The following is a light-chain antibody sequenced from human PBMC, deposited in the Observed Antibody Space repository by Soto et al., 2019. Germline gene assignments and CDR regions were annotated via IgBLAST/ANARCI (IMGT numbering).Light chain of an antibody. CDR3: SSYTSISTWV. Sequence: ALTQPASVSGSPGQSIAISCTGTNSDVGGYNYVSWYQQHPGKAPKLLIYDVSNRPSGVSNRFSGSKSGNMASLTISGLQAEDEADYYCSSYTSISTWVFGGGTKLTVL. CDR1: NSDVGGYNY. J-gene: IGLJ3*02. V-gene: IGLV2-14*03. CDR2: DVS.